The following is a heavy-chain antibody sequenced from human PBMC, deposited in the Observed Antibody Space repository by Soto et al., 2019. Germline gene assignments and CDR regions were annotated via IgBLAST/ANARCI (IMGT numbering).Heavy chain of an antibody. V-gene: IGHV3-7*05. Sequence: GGSLRLSCAASGFTFSSYWMSWVRQAPGKGLEWVANIKQDGSEKYYVDSVKGRFTIARDNAKNSLYLQMNSLRAEDTAVYYCAREVLKRDSYGYLSVYEDYYYYGMDVWGQGTTVTVSS. CDR2: IKQDGSEK. CDR3: AREVLKRDSYGYLSVYEDYYYYGMDV. CDR1: GFTFSSYW. D-gene: IGHD5-18*01. J-gene: IGHJ6*02.